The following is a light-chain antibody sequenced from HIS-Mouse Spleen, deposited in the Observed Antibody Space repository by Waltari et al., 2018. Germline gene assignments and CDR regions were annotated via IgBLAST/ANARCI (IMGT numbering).Light chain of an antibody. CDR1: SGHSNYK. J-gene: IGLJ1*01. CDR3: GADHGSGSNFVYV. V-gene: IGLV9-49*01. Sequence: QPVLTQPPSASASLGASVTPTCTLSSGHSNYKVDGYQQRPGKGPRFVMRVGTGGIVGSKGDGIPDRFSVLGSGLNRYLTSKNIQEEDESDYHCGADHGSGSNFVYVFGTGTKVTVL. CDR2: VGTGGIVG.